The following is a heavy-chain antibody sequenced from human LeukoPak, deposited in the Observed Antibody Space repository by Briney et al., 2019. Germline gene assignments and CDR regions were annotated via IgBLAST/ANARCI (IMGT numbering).Heavy chain of an antibody. CDR1: GVSISSSTYF. Sequence: PSETLSLTCTVSGVSISSSTYFWGWIRQPPGKGLEWIGSINYGGSTYYNPSLKSRVTKSVDTSKNQFSLKLSSVTAADTAVYYCARHVVEMATNWNWFFDFWGQGTLVTVSS. D-gene: IGHD5-24*01. J-gene: IGHJ4*02. V-gene: IGHV4-39*01. CDR3: ARHVVEMATNWNWFFDF. CDR2: INYGGST.